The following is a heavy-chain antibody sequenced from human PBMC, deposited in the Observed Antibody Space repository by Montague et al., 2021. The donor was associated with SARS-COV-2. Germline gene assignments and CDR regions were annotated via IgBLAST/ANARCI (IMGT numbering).Heavy chain of an antibody. V-gene: IGHV4-39*07. CDR2: IYYSSST. Sequence: IYYSSSTSYHPSLKSRVPISVDTSNNQFSLKLSSVTAADTAVYYCSRVGRQQLVRLSGMDVWGQGTTVTVSS. D-gene: IGHD6-13*01. J-gene: IGHJ6*02. CDR3: SRVGRQQLVRLSGMDV.